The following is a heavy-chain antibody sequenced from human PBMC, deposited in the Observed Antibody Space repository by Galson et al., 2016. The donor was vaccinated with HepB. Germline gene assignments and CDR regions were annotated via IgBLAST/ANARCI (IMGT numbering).Heavy chain of an antibody. V-gene: IGHV3-23*01. D-gene: IGHD5-18*01. J-gene: IGHJ4*02. Sequence: SLRLSCAASGFTFGNYAMTWVRQAPGKGLEWVSSTSGHAGGTYYADSVKGRFTISRDNSRNTLNLQMNSLRVDDTAVYYCAKDLDSYGYLTSFDYWGQGALVTVSS. CDR3: AKDLDSYGYLTSFDY. CDR1: GFTFGNYA. CDR2: TSGHAGGT.